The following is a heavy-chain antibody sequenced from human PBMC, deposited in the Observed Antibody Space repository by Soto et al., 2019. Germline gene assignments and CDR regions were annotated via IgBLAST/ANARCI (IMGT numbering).Heavy chain of an antibody. CDR3: TRTISALPGDDY. J-gene: IGHJ4*02. CDR2: IKQDGSER. V-gene: IGHV3-7*01. Sequence: EVQLVESGGGLVQPGGSLRLSCAASGFTFNRYGMGWVRQAPGKGPEWLANIKQDGSERYYVDSVKGRFTISRDNVKNSVYLQMNRLRAEDTAVYYCTRTISALPGDDYWGQGTLVTVSS. CDR1: GFTFNRYG. D-gene: IGHD6-6*01.